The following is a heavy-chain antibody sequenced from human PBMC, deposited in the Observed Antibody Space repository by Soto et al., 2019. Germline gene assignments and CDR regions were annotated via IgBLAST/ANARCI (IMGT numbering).Heavy chain of an antibody. J-gene: IGHJ4*02. D-gene: IGHD6-13*01. V-gene: IGHV1-18*01. CDR2: INPYNGNT. Sequence: QVQLVQSGAEVKKPGASVKVSCKASGYTFTSYSISWVRQAPGQGLEWMGWINPYNGNTNYAQKLQGRVTMTTDTTTSTAYMELRSLRSDDTAVYYCARDLAAAGPFDYWGQGTLVTVSS. CDR1: GYTFTSYS. CDR3: ARDLAAAGPFDY.